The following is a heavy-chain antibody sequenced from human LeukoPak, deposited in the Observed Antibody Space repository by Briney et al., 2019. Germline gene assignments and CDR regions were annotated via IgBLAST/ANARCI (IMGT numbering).Heavy chain of an antibody. CDR3: ARMVGYRAYYYYMDV. J-gene: IGHJ6*03. V-gene: IGHV3-21*01. D-gene: IGHD2-8*02. CDR1: GFTFSSYS. Sequence: GGSLRLSCAASGFTFSSYSMNWVRQAPGKGLEWVSSISSSSYIYYAGSVKGRFTISRDNAKNSLYLQMKSLKAEDTAVYYCARMVGYRAYYYYMDVWGKGTTVTVSS. CDR2: ISSSSYI.